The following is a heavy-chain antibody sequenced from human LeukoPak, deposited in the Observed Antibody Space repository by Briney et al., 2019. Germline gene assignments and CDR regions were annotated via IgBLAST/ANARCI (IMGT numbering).Heavy chain of an antibody. CDR1: GGSFSGYY. J-gene: IGHJ5*02. CDR3: ARGADYDFWSGYPPKYNWFDP. V-gene: IGHV4-34*01. Sequence: PSETLSLTCAVYGGSFSGYYWSWIRQPPGKGLEWIGEINHSGSTNYNPSLKSRVTISVDTSKNQFSLKLSSVTAADTAVYYCARGADYDFWSGYPPKYNWFDPWGQGTLVTVSS. D-gene: IGHD3-3*01. CDR2: INHSGST.